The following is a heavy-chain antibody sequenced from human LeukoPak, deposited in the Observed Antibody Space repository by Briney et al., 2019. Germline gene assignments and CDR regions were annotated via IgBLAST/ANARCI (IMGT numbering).Heavy chain of an antibody. CDR2: INSNSGGT. CDR3: ARVGREAVAGNFDY. CDR1: GYTFTGYY. J-gene: IGHJ4*02. V-gene: IGHV1-2*02. Sequence: ASVKVSCKASGYTFTGYYMHWVRQAPGQGLEWMGWINSNSGGTNYAQKFQGRVTMTRDTSISTAYMELSRLRSDDTAVYYCARVGREAVAGNFDYWGQGTLVTVSS. D-gene: IGHD6-19*01.